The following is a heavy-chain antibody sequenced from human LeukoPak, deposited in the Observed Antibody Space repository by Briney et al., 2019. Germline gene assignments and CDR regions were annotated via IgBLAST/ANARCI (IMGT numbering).Heavy chain of an antibody. J-gene: IGHJ6*02. CDR1: GGSISSYY. D-gene: IGHD3-22*01. Sequence: PSETLSLTCTVSGGSISSYYWSWIRQPPGKGLEWIGYIYYSGSTNYNPSLKSRVTISVDTSTNQFSLRLISVTAADTAVYYCARGRGYYDSSGYTFHFYFGLDVWGQGTTVTVSS. V-gene: IGHV4-59*12. CDR2: IYYSGST. CDR3: ARGRGYYDSSGYTFHFYFGLDV.